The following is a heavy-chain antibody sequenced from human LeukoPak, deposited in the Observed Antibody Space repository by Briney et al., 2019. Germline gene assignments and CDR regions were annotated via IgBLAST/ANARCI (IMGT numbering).Heavy chain of an antibody. CDR2: IHYSGST. CDR3: ARFDRYYDILTGYSPDYYYGMDV. V-gene: IGHV4-39*07. Sequence: SETLSLTCTVSGGSISSSRYYWGWIRQPPGKGLEWIGSIHYSGSTYYNPSLKSRVTISVDTSKNQFSLKLSSVTAADTAVYYCARFDRYYDILTGYSPDYYYGMDVWGQGTTVTVSS. J-gene: IGHJ6*02. D-gene: IGHD3-9*01. CDR1: GGSISSSRYY.